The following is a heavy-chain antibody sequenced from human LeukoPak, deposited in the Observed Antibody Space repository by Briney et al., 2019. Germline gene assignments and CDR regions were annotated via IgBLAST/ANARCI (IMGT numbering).Heavy chain of an antibody. CDR2: ISSSSSYI. J-gene: IGHJ3*02. CDR1: GFTFSSYS. D-gene: IGHD3-22*01. CDR3: ARGRHYYDSSGYPTDAFDI. Sequence: GALRLSRAASGFTFSSYSMNWVRQAPGKGLEWVSSISSSSSYIYYADSVKGRFTISRDNAKNSLYLQMNSLRAEDTAVYYCARGRHYYDSSGYPTDAFDIWGQGTMVTVSS. V-gene: IGHV3-21*01.